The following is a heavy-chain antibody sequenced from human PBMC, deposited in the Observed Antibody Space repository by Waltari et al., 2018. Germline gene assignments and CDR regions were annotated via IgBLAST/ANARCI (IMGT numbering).Heavy chain of an antibody. CDR1: GFTFDDYA. D-gene: IGHD6-19*01. Sequence: EVQLVESGGGLVQPGRSLRLSCAASGFTFDDYAMHWVRQAPGKGLEGVSSISGNSGSMDYAESVKGRFTISRDSANTSLYLQMNSLRDEDTALYYCAKGTGKWLLRVYFDYWGQGTLVTVSS. J-gene: IGHJ4*02. CDR2: ISGNSGSM. V-gene: IGHV3-9*01. CDR3: AKGTGKWLLRVYFDY.